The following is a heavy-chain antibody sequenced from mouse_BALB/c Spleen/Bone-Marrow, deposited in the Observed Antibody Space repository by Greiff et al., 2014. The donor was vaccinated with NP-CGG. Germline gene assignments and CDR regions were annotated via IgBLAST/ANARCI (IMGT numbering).Heavy chain of an antibody. CDR2: INPSTGNT. J-gene: IGHJ1*01. V-gene: IGHV1-4*01. CDR3: ARGLRDWYFDV. CDR1: GYTFTTYW. D-gene: IGHD2-4*01. Sequence: VKLMESGAELARPGASVKMSCKASGYTFTTYWIHWVKQRPGQGLEWIGYINPSTGNTEYSQKFRDRATLTADKSSSTPYMQLNSLTSEDSAVYYCARGLRDWYFDVWGAGTTVTVSS.